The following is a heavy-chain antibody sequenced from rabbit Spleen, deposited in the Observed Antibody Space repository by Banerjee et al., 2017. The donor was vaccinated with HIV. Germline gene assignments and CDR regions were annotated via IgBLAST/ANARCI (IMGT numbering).Heavy chain of an antibody. J-gene: IGHJ4*01. CDR3: ARGGGL. Sequence: QSLEESGGDLVKPGASLTLTCTASGFSFSSSYWICWVRQAPGKGLEWIACIYAGSSGSTYYASWAKGRFTISKTSSTTVTLQMTSLTAADTATYFCARGGGLWGQGTLVTVS. V-gene: IGHV1S40*01. CDR2: IYAGSSGST. CDR1: GFSFSSSYW.